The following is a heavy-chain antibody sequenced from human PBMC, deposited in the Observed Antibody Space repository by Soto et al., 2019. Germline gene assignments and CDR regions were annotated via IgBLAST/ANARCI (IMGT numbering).Heavy chain of an antibody. CDR2: IYYSGST. D-gene: IGHD3-10*01. J-gene: IGHJ4*02. Sequence: XETLSLTCTVSGGSISSYYWSWIRQPPGKGLEWIGYIYYSGSTNYNPSLKSRVTISVDTSKNQFSLKLSSVTAADTAVYYCARARSLYGSGSYYNDYYFDYWGQGTLVTVSS. V-gene: IGHV4-59*01. CDR1: GGSISSYY. CDR3: ARARSLYGSGSYYNDYYFDY.